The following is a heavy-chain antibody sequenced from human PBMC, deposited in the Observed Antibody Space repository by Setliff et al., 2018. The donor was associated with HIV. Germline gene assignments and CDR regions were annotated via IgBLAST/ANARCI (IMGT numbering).Heavy chain of an antibody. CDR1: GYTFTSYD. CDR3: ARDRGGAAREYYFDY. D-gene: IGHD6-6*01. Sequence: ASVKVSCKASGYTFTSYDINWVRQATGQGLEWMAWMNPNSGNTGYTQKFQGRVTMTRDTSTSTVYMELSSLRSEDTAVYYCARDRGGAAREYYFDYWGQGTLVTVSS. CDR2: MNPNSGNT. J-gene: IGHJ4*02. V-gene: IGHV1-8*02.